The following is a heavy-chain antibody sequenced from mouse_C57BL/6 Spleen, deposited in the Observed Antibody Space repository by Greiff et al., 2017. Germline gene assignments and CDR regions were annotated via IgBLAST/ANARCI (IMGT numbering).Heavy chain of an antibody. J-gene: IGHJ2*01. CDR3: ARMGTTVVALDY. CDR2: IYPGDGDT. CDR1: GYAFSSSW. Sequence: GASVKISCKASGYAFSSSWMNWVKQRPGKGLEWIGRIYPGDGDTNYNGKFKGKATLTADKSSSTAYMQLSSLTSEDSAVYFCARMGTTVVALDYWGQGTTLTVSS. D-gene: IGHD1-1*01. V-gene: IGHV1-82*01.